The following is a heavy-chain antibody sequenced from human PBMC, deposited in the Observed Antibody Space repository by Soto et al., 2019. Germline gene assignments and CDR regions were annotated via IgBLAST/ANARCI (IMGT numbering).Heavy chain of an antibody. J-gene: IGHJ5*02. CDR3: ARVVGMPITYYDILTGYYGSENWFDP. CDR1: GFTFSSYW. D-gene: IGHD3-9*01. CDR2: IKQDGSEK. V-gene: IGHV3-7*01. Sequence: EVQLVESGGGLVQPGGSLRLSCAASGFTFSSYWMSWVRQAPGKGLEWVANIKQDGSEKYYVDSVKGRFTISRDNAKNSLYLQMNSLRAEDTAVYYCARVVGMPITYYDILTGYYGSENWFDPWGQGTLVTVSS.